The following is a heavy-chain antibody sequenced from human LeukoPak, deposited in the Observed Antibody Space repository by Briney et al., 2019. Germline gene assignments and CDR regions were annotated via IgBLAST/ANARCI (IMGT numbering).Heavy chain of an antibody. CDR1: GYTFTGYY. D-gene: IGHD2-15*01. V-gene: IGHV1-2*06. CDR3: ARAGGYCSGGSCYYYYYGMDA. Sequence: GASVKVSCKASGYTFTGYYMHWVRQAPGQGLEWMGRINPNSGGTNYAQKFQGRVTMTRDTSISTAYMELSRLRSDDTAVYYCARAGGYCSGGSCYYYYYGMDAWGQGTTVTVSS. CDR2: INPNSGGT. J-gene: IGHJ6*02.